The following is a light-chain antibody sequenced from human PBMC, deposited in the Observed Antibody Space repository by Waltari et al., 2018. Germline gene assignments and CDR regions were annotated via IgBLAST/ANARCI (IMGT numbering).Light chain of an antibody. CDR1: STNIGRNY. J-gene: IGLJ1*01. V-gene: IGLV1-47*01. Sequence: QYVLTQPPSASGTPGQRVTISCSGSSTNIGRNYVCWYQQLPGTSPKLLIYRNSQRPSGVPARFSASKSDTSASLAISGLRSADGADYYCAAWDDSLSARFVFGTGTKVTVL. CDR3: AAWDDSLSARFV. CDR2: RNS.